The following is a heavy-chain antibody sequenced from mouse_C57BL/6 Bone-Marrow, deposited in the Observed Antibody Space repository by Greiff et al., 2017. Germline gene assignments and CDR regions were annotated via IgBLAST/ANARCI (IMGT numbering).Heavy chain of an antibody. CDR1: GFSLTSYG. CDR3: ARNPHYGYGFAY. D-gene: IGHD2-2*01. CDR2: IWSGGST. Sequence: VKLVESGPGLVQPSQSLSITCTVSGFSLTSYGVHWVRQSPGKGLEWLGVIWSGGSTDYNAAFISRLSISKDNSKSQVFFKMNSLQADDTAIYYCARNPHYGYGFAYWGQGTLVTVSA. J-gene: IGHJ3*01. V-gene: IGHV2-2*01.